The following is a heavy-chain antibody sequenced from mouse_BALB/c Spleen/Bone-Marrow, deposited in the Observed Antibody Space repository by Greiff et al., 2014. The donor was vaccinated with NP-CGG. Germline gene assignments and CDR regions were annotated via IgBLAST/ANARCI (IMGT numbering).Heavy chain of an antibody. V-gene: IGHV14-3*02. D-gene: IGHD2-14*01. Sequence: VQLKQSGAELVKPGASVKLSCTASGFNIKDTYMHWVKQRPEQGLEWIGRIDPANGNTKYDPKFQGKATITAGTSSNTAYLQLSSLTSEDTAVYYCANYRYGWYFDVWGAGTTVTVSS. J-gene: IGHJ1*01. CDR3: ANYRYGWYFDV. CDR2: IDPANGNT. CDR1: GFNIKDTY.